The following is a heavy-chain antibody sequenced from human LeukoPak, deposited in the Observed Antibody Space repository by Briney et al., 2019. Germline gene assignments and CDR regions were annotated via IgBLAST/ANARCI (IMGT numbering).Heavy chain of an antibody. CDR3: ARVFGSGHALEAFDT. V-gene: IGHV4-31*03. CDR2: IYYSGGT. J-gene: IGHJ3*02. Sequence: SETLSLTCTVSGGSITSGAYYWSWIRQHPGKGLEWIGSIYYSGGTDYNPSLKSRVIISVDTSKNHFFLKLSSVTAADTAVYYCARVFGSGHALEAFDTWGQGTMVTVSS. CDR1: GGSITSGAYY. D-gene: IGHD5-12*01.